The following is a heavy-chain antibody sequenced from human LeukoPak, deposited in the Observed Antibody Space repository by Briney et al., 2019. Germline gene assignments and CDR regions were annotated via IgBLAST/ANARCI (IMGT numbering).Heavy chain of an antibody. CDR2: IKQDGTEK. Sequence: GGSLRLSCVASGFTFSSYWMNWVRQAPGKGLEWVAKIKQDGTEKSYVDSVKGRLTISRDNAKNSLYLQMNSLRAEDTAVYYCARWGYEAAFHYYYYYYMDVWGKGTTVTVSS. J-gene: IGHJ6*03. V-gene: IGHV3-7*01. CDR3: ARWGYEAAFHYYYYYYMDV. D-gene: IGHD3-16*01. CDR1: GFTFSSYW.